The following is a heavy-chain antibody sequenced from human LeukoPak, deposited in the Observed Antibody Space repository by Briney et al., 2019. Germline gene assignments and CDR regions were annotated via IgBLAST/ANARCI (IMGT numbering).Heavy chain of an antibody. Sequence: GGSLRLSCAASGFTLSLYSMNWVRQAPGKGLEWVSSISSSTTYIYYADSVKGRFTISRDNSKNTLYLQMNSLRAEDTAVYYCAKGIVVVPAAIPPFDYWGQGTLVTVSS. CDR2: ISSSTTYI. D-gene: IGHD2-2*01. CDR1: GFTLSLYS. CDR3: AKGIVVVPAAIPPFDY. J-gene: IGHJ4*02. V-gene: IGHV3-21*04.